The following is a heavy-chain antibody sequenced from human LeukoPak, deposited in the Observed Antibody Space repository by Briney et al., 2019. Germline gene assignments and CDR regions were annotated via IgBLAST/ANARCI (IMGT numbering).Heavy chain of an antibody. Sequence: GSLRLSCAASGFTLSIYWMNWVRQAPGKGLEWLANIKQGGSEKSYLDSVKGRFTISRDNAKNSLYLQMNSLRADDTAVYYCARQTIIYGDYSDYWGQGTLVTVSS. D-gene: IGHD4/OR15-4a*01. CDR3: ARQTIIYGDYSDY. V-gene: IGHV3-7*01. J-gene: IGHJ4*02. CDR2: IKQGGSEK. CDR1: GFTLSIYW.